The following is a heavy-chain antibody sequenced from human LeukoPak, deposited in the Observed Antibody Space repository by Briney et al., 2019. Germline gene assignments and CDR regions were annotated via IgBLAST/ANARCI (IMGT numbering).Heavy chain of an antibody. V-gene: IGHV1-46*01. J-gene: IGHJ4*02. Sequence: ASVKVSCKASGYTFTIYYMHWVRQAPGQGGEWMGIINPSGGDTSYAQKFQGRLTMTRDTSTNTVYMELTSLRSEDTAVYYCAREVMDNLRFDYWGQGTLVTVSS. CDR3: AREVMDNLRFDY. CDR2: INPSGGDT. CDR1: GYTFTIYY. D-gene: IGHD1-14*01.